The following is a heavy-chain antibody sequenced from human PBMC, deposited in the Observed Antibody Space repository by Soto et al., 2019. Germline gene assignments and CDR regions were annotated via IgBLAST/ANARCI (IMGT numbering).Heavy chain of an antibody. CDR1: GGCISSGGYY. J-gene: IGHJ6*02. V-gene: IGHV4-31*03. D-gene: IGHD3-22*01. CDR2: IYYSGST. CDR3: AREGSGYSGYYYGMDV. Sequence: PSETLSLTXTVSGGCISSGGYYWSWLRQHPGKGLEWIGYIYYSGSTYYNPSLKSRVTISVDTSKNQFSLKLSSVTAADTAVYYCAREGSGYSGYYYGMDVGGQGTTVPVSS.